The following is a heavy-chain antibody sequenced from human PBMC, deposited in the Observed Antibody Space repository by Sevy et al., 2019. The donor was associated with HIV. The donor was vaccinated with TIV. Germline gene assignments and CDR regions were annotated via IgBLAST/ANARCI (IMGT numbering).Heavy chain of an antibody. J-gene: IGHJ4*02. CDR1: GYTVSNYG. Sequence: ASVKVSCQASGYTVSNYGVTWVRQAPGQGLEWMGWISGYNGNTKYAQKFQDRVIMTTDPATSTAYMEWRSLRSDDTAVYYCVRDESFSLIVVDPDYWGQGTLVTVSS. D-gene: IGHD3-22*01. V-gene: IGHV1-18*01. CDR3: VRDESFSLIVVDPDY. CDR2: ISGYNGNT.